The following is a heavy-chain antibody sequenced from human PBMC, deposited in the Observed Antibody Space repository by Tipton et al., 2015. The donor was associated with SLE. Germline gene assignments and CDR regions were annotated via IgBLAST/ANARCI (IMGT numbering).Heavy chain of an antibody. V-gene: IGHV4-38-2*01. Sequence: TLSLTCAVSGYSISSGYYWGWIRQPPGKGLEWIGEINHSGSTNYNPSLKSRVTISVDTSRNQFSLKLSSVTAADTAVYYCARGRPEDFWSGYDAFDIWGQGTMVTVSS. CDR2: INHSGST. J-gene: IGHJ3*02. CDR3: ARGRPEDFWSGYDAFDI. D-gene: IGHD3-3*01. CDR1: GYSISSGYY.